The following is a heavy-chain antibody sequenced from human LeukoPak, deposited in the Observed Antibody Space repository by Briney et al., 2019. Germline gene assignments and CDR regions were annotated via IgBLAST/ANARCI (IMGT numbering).Heavy chain of an antibody. Sequence: GRSLRLSCAASGFTFSGYAMHWVRQAPGNGLEWVALISYDGSNKYYADSVRGRFTISRDGSRNTLYLQMNSLRAEDTAVYYCARGSGTTVTRDFDYWGQGTLVTVSS. D-gene: IGHD4-23*01. V-gene: IGHV3-30-3*01. J-gene: IGHJ4*02. CDR1: GFTFSGYA. CDR3: ARGSGTTVTRDFDY. CDR2: ISYDGSNK.